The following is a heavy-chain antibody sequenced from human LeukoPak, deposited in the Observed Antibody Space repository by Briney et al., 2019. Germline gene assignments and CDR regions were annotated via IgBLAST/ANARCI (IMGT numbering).Heavy chain of an antibody. J-gene: IGHJ6*03. Sequence: SETLSLTCTVSGYSISSGYYWGWIRQPPGKGLEWIGYIYYSGSTNYNPSLKSRVTISVDTSKNQFSLKLSSVTAADTAVYYCARLGYSYGPKSYYYYYYMDVWGKGTTVTVSS. D-gene: IGHD5-18*01. V-gene: IGHV4-61*01. CDR2: IYYSGST. CDR1: GYSISSGYY. CDR3: ARLGYSYGPKSYYYYYYMDV.